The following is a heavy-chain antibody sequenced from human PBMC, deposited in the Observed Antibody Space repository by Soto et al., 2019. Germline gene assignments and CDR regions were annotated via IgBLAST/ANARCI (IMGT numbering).Heavy chain of an antibody. V-gene: IGHV1-69*08. CDR2: IIPILGIA. CDR1: GGTFSSYT. J-gene: IGHJ4*02. D-gene: IGHD2-2*01. CDR3: AREGAIGYCSSTSCSYDY. Sequence: QVQLVQSGAEVKKPGSSVKVSCKASGGTFSSYTISWVRQAPGQGLEWMGRIIPILGIANYAQKFQGRVTITADKSTSTAYMELSRLRSEDTAVYYCAREGAIGYCSSTSCSYDYWGQGTLVTVSS.